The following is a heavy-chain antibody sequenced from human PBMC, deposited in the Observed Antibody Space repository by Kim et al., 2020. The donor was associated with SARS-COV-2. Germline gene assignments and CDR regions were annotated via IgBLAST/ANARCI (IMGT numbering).Heavy chain of an antibody. V-gene: IGHV3-21*06. J-gene: IGHJ5*02. CDR2: ISESNYI. CDR3: ARIVIPTLLRLSGFDP. CDR1: GFSFSDYA. Sequence: GGSLRLSCATSGFSFSDYAMSWVRQAPGKGLEWVSSISESNYIYYAASVKGRFTISRNNAETSVYLEMNSLRVEDTAVYFCARIVIPTLLRLSGFDPWGQGTLVTVSS. D-gene: IGHD2-2*01.